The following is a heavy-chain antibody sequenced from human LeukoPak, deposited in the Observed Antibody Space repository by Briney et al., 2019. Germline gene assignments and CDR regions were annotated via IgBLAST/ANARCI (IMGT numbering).Heavy chain of an antibody. CDR2: ITWNSGRI. J-gene: IGHJ5*02. D-gene: IGHD5-12*01. CDR3: AKDGKYSGLLGNWFDP. V-gene: IGHV3-9*01. Sequence: GGSLRLSRAASGFTFDDYAMHWVRQAPGKGLEWVSGITWNSGRIGYADSVKGRFTISRDNAKNSLYLHMNSLRAEDTALYYCAKDGKYSGLLGNWFDPWGQGTLVTVSS. CDR1: GFTFDDYA.